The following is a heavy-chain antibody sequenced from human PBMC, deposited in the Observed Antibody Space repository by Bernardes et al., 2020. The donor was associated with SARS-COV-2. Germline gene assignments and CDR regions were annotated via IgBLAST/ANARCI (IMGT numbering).Heavy chain of an antibody. CDR1: GGSISSQY. CDR2: IYYTGST. Sequence: SETLSLTCTVSGGSISSQYWSWIRQPPGKGLEWIAYIYYTGSTKYNPSLKSRVTISVDTSKNQFSLKLTSVTAADPAVYYCARLNMGFGELFGDYWGQGTLVTVSS. CDR3: ARLNMGFGELFGDY. V-gene: IGHV4-59*08. J-gene: IGHJ4*02. D-gene: IGHD3-10*01.